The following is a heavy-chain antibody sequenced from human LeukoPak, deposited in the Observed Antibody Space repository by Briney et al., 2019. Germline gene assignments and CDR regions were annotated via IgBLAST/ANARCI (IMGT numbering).Heavy chain of an antibody. V-gene: IGHV1-18*01. CDR3: ARDRDDDYGLGSYPTGYMDV. J-gene: IGHJ6*03. CDR2: ISAYNGNT. CDR1: GYTFTSYG. D-gene: IGHD3-16*02. Sequence: ASVKVSRKASGYTFTSYGISWVRQAPGQGLEWMGWISAYNGNTNYAQKLQGRVTMTTDTSTSTAYMELRSLRSEDTAVYYCARDRDDDYGLGSYPTGYMDVWGKGTTVTVSS.